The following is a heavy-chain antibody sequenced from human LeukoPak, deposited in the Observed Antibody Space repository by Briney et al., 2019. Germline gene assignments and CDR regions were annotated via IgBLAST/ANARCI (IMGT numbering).Heavy chain of an antibody. CDR1: GYSISSGYY. Sequence: SETLSLTCTVSGYSISSGYYWGWIRQPPGKGLEWIGSIYHSGSTYYNPSLKSRVSISVDTSKNQFSLNLSSVTAADTAVYYCARVRYFDSTGYYYDFDYWGQGTLVTVSS. CDR2: IYHSGST. V-gene: IGHV4-38-2*02. CDR3: ARVRYFDSTGYYYDFDY. J-gene: IGHJ4*02. D-gene: IGHD3-22*01.